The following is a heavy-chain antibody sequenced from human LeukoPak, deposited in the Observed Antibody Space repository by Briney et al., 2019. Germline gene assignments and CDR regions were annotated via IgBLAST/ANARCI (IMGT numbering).Heavy chain of an antibody. D-gene: IGHD3-3*01. CDR3: AKESTIFGVVITHYFDY. V-gene: IGHV3-66*01. J-gene: IGHJ4*02. CDR2: IYSGGST. Sequence: GGSLRLSCAASGFTVSSNYMSWVRQAPGKGLEWVSVIYSGGSTYYADSVKGRFTISRDNSKNTLYLQMNSLRAEDTAVYYCAKESTIFGVVITHYFDYWGQGTLVTVSS. CDR1: GFTVSSNY.